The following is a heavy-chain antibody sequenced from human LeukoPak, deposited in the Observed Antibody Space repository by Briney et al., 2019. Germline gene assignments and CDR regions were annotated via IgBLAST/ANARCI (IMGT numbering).Heavy chain of an antibody. CDR2: IYNGGST. CDR1: GFTVSSNY. D-gene: IGHD3-10*01. Sequence: GGSLRLSCAASGFTVSSNYMSWVRQAPGKGLEWVSVIYNGGSTYYADSVKGRFTISRDNSKNTLYLQMNSLRAEDTAVYYCARMVRGVIPTWGQGTLVTVSS. CDR3: ARMVRGVIPT. J-gene: IGHJ5*02. V-gene: IGHV3-53*01.